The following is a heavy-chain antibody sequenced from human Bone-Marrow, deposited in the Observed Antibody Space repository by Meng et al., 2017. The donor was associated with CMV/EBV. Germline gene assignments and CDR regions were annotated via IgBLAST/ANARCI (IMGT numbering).Heavy chain of an antibody. J-gene: IGHJ6*02. CDR1: GGSFSGYY. Sequence: SETLSLTCAVYGGSFSGYYWSWIRQPPGKGLEWIGSISYGGRIYYNSSLMSRVSIFEDMSRSQFTLRLSSVTAADTAIYYCARIFPSDYYKYTMDVWGQGTSVTVSS. V-gene: IGHV4-34*01. CDR3: ARIFPSDYYKYTMDV. CDR2: ISYGGRI. D-gene: IGHD2-21*02.